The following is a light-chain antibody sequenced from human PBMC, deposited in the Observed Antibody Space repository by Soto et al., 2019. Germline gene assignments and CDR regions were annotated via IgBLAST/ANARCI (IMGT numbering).Light chain of an antibody. CDR3: CSYAGSYTFDVV. J-gene: IGLJ2*01. V-gene: IGLV2-14*01. CDR2: EVT. CDR1: SSDVGAYSF. Sequence: QSALTQPASVSGSPGQSITISCAGSSSDVGAYSFVSWYQQHPGKAPKLMIYEVTNRPSGVSDRFSGSKSGNTASLTISGLQAEDEADYYCCSYAGSYTFDVVFGGGTKLTVL.